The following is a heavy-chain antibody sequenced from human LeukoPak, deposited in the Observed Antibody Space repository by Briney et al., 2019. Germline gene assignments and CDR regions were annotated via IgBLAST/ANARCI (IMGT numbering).Heavy chain of an antibody. CDR3: ARDQYDTWSRRGNFDS. Sequence: PSETLSLTCTVSGGSISSYYWSWIRQPPGKGLEWIGYIYYSGSTNYNPSLKSRVTISVDTSKIQFSLKLFSVTAADTAVYYCARDQYDTWSRRGNFDSWGQGTLVIVSS. CDR1: GGSISSYY. J-gene: IGHJ4*02. CDR2: IYYSGST. V-gene: IGHV4-59*01. D-gene: IGHD3-3*01.